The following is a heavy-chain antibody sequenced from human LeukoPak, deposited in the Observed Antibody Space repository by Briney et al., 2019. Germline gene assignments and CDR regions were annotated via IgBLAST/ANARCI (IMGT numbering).Heavy chain of an antibody. CDR3: ARAPGYRSFLDY. V-gene: IGHV3-21*01. CDR2: ISSSSTYI. D-gene: IGHD6-13*01. CDR1: GFTFSSYS. J-gene: IGHJ4*02. Sequence: GGSLRLSCAASGFTFSSYSMNWVRQAPGKGLEWVSSISSSSTYIYYADSVKGRFTISRDNAKNSLYLQMNSLRAEDTAVYYCARAPGYRSFLDYWGQGTLVIVSS.